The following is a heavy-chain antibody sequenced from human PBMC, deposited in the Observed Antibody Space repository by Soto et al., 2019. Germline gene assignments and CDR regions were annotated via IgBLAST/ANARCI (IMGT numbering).Heavy chain of an antibody. CDR1: GGSISSSNW. Sequence: PSETLSLTCAVSGGSISSSNWWSWFRQHPGKGLEWIGEIYHSGSTNYNPSLKSRVTISVDKSKNQFSLKLSSVTAADTAVYYCASLMGYGDYYYYYGVDVWGQGTKVTVSS. CDR3: ASLMGYGDYYYYYGVDV. V-gene: IGHV4-4*02. J-gene: IGHJ6*02. D-gene: IGHD4-17*01. CDR2: IYHSGST.